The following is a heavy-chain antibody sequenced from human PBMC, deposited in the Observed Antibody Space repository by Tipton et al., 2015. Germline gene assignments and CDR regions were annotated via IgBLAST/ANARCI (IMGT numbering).Heavy chain of an antibody. CDR1: GGSVSSANYY. D-gene: IGHD3-9*01. CDR2: IQYSGST. Sequence: TLSLTCSVSGGSVSSANYYWSWIRQPPGKGLEWIGYIQYSGSTNYNPSLKSRVTISVDTSKTQFSLKMSSVTASDTAVYYCARSNYDLLTGYSRSFDYWGRGTLVTVSS. CDR3: ARSNYDLLTGYSRSFDY. V-gene: IGHV4-61*01. J-gene: IGHJ4*02.